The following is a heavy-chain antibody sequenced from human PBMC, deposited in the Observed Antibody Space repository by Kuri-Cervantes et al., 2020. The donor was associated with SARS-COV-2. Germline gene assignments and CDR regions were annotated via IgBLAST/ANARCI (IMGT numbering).Heavy chain of an antibody. CDR3: AKDLPDYGDSFDY. D-gene: IGHD4-17*01. CDR2: IWYDGSNK. Sequence: LSLTCAASGFTFSSYEMNWVRQAPGKGLGWVAVIWYDGSNKYYADSVKGRFTISRDNSKNTLYLQMNSLRAEDTAVYYCAKDLPDYGDSFDYWGQGTLVTVSS. CDR1: GFTFSSYE. J-gene: IGHJ4*02. V-gene: IGHV3-33*06.